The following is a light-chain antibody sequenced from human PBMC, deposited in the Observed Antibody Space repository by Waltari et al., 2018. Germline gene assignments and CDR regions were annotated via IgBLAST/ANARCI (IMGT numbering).Light chain of an antibody. Sequence: DIQMTQSPSSLSASVGDRVSIPCRASQDIGHYLAWYQKKPGKAPKLLIYAASVLQAGVPSRFSGSGSGTDFTLTISSLQPEDAATYFCLKYVTAPPTFGQGTKVEIK. CDR1: QDIGHY. J-gene: IGKJ1*01. CDR3: LKYVTAPPT. V-gene: IGKV1-27*01. CDR2: AAS.